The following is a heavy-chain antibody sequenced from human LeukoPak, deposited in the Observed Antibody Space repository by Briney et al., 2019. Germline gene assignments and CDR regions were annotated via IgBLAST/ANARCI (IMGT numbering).Heavy chain of an antibody. D-gene: IGHD3-10*01. Sequence: GASVKVSCKASGYTFTSYGISWVRQAPGQGLEWMGWISAYNGNTNYAQKLQGRVTMTTDTSTSTAHMELRSLRSDDTAVYYCARDSRYYNDYFDYWGQGTLVAVSS. V-gene: IGHV1-18*01. CDR2: ISAYNGNT. J-gene: IGHJ4*02. CDR1: GYTFTSYG. CDR3: ARDSRYYNDYFDY.